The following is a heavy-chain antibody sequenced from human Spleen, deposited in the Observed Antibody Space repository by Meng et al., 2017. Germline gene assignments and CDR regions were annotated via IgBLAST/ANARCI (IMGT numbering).Heavy chain of an antibody. CDR1: GYTFTTYT. V-gene: IGHV1-3*01. CDR3: ARDPTGVGYFDY. Sequence: QVQLVQSGAEVKNPGASVRISCKASGYTFTTYTIQWARQAPGQSLEWMGWVIAGSGQTKYSQKLQGRVAITRDTSASTVYMDLSSLISEDTAVYYCARDPTGVGYFDYWGHGSLVTVSS. D-gene: IGHD3-22*01. CDR2: VIAGSGQT. J-gene: IGHJ4*01.